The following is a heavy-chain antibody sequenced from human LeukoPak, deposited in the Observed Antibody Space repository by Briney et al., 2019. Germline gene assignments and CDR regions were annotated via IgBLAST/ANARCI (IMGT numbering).Heavy chain of an antibody. V-gene: IGHV3-15*01. CDR2: IKSKTDGGTT. D-gene: IGHD5-18*01. CDR3: TAVSWSSYGYEPFDH. Sequence: GGSLRLSCAASGFTFSNAWMSWVRQAPGKGLEWVGRIKSKTDGGTTDYAAPVKGRFTISRDDSKNTLYLQMNSLKTEDTAVYYCTAVSWSSYGYEPFDHWGQGTLVTVSS. J-gene: IGHJ4*02. CDR1: GFTFSNAW.